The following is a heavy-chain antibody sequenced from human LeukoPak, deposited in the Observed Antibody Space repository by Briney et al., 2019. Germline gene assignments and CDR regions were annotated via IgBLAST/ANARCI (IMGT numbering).Heavy chain of an antibody. V-gene: IGHV3-23*01. D-gene: IGHD1-26*01. CDR1: GFTFSSHA. J-gene: IGHJ4*02. CDR3: ANPPFPYSGSYEYLFVY. Sequence: PGGSLRLSCAASGFTFSSHAMSWVRQAPGKGLEWVSAISGSGGSTYYADSVKGRFTISRDNSKNTLYLQMNSLRAEDTAVYYCANPPFPYSGSYEYLFVYRGQGTLVTVSS. CDR2: ISGSGGST.